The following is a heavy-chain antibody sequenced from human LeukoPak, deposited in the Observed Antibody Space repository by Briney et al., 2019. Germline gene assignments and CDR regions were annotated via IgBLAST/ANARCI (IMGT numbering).Heavy chain of an antibody. CDR2: ISGSGGGT. J-gene: IGHJ4*02. Sequence: GGSLRLSCAASGFTLGSHAMHWVRQAPGKGLEWVSTISGSGGGTYYADSVKGRFTISRDNSKNTLYLQMNSLRADDTAVYYCAKDYSSGWYDYWGQGTLVTVSS. D-gene: IGHD6-19*01. CDR1: GFTLGSHA. CDR3: AKDYSSGWYDY. V-gene: IGHV3-23*01.